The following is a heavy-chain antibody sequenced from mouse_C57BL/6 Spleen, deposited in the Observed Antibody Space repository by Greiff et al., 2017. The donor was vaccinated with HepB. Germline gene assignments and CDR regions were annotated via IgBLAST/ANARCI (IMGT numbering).Heavy chain of an antibody. Sequence: QVQLQQSGAELARPGASVKLSCKASGYTFTSYGISWVKQRTGQGLEWIGEIYPRSGNTYYNEKFKGKATLTADKSSSTAYMELRSLTSEDSAVYFCARSGGYGYDVGAWFAYWGQGTLVTVSA. CDR2: IYPRSGNT. CDR3: ARSGGYGYDVGAWFAY. J-gene: IGHJ3*01. D-gene: IGHD2-2*01. V-gene: IGHV1-81*01. CDR1: GYTFTSYG.